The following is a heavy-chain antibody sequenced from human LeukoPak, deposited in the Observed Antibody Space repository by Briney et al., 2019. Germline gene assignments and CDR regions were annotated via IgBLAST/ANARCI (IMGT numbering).Heavy chain of an antibody. J-gene: IGHJ4*02. D-gene: IGHD6-13*01. CDR2: INSDGSSR. Sequence: GSLRLSCAASGFTFSNYWMHWVRQAPGKGLVWVSRINSDGSSRNYADSVKGRFTISRDNAKNTLYLQMNSLRAEDTAVYYCASASSHRIAAGGNYWGQGTLVTVSS. V-gene: IGHV3-74*01. CDR3: ASASSHRIAAGGNY. CDR1: GFTFSNYW.